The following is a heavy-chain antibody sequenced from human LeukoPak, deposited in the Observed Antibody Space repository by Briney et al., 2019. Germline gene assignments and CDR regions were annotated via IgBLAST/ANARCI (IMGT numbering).Heavy chain of an antibody. D-gene: IGHD6-19*01. V-gene: IGHV1-69*13. CDR2: IIPIFGTA. J-gene: IGHJ6*04. Sequence: SVKVSCKASGGTFSSYAISWVRQAPGQGLEWMGGIIPIFGTANYAQKFQGRVTITADESTSTAYMELSSLRSEDTAVYYCARVPYSSGWTNYHYYGMDVWGKGTTVTVSS. CDR1: GGTFSSYA. CDR3: ARVPYSSGWTNYHYYGMDV.